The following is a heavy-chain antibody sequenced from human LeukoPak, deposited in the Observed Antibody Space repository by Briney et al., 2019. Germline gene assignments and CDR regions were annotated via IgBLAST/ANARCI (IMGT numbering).Heavy chain of an antibody. V-gene: IGHV3-7*01. CDR2: IKQDGSEK. D-gene: IGHD3-10*01. CDR1: GFTFSSCW. J-gene: IGHJ6*02. Sequence: GGSLRLSCAASGFTFSSCWMSWVRQAPGEGLEWVASIKQDGSEKYYVDSVKGRFTISRDNAKNSLYLQMNSLRAEDPAVYYCARDQLLWFGEFIYYYYGMDVWGQGTTVTVSS. CDR3: ARDQLLWFGEFIYYYYGMDV.